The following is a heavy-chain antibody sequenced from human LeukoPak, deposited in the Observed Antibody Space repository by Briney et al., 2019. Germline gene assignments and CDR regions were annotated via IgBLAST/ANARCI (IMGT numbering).Heavy chain of an antibody. CDR1: GFTFSSYS. Sequence: SGGSLRLSCAASGFTFSSYSMNWVRQAPGKGLEWVSSISSSSSYIYYADSVKGRFTISRDNAKNSLYLQMNSLRAEDTAVYYCARDGDHALFAHFGYWGQGTLVTVSS. J-gene: IGHJ4*02. D-gene: IGHD2-21*01. CDR3: ARDGDHALFAHFGY. CDR2: ISSSSSYI. V-gene: IGHV3-21*01.